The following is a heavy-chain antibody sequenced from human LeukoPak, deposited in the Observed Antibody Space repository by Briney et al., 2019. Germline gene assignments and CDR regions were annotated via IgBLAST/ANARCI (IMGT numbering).Heavy chain of an antibody. D-gene: IGHD6-13*01. CDR2: IRYDGSNK. V-gene: IGHV3-30*02. Sequence: GGSLRLSCAASGFTFSSYAMSWVRQAPGKGLEWVAFIRYDGSNKYYADSVKGRFTISRDNSKNTLYLQMNSLRAEDTAVYYCAKDQGGGYSSSWTFDYWGQGTLVTVSS. CDR1: GFTFSSYA. J-gene: IGHJ4*02. CDR3: AKDQGGGYSSSWTFDY.